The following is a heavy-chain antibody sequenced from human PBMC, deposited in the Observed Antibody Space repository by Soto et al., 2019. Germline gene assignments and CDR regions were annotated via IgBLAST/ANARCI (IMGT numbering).Heavy chain of an antibody. D-gene: IGHD1-26*01. CDR2: IYYSGST. CDR1: GGSISSYY. CDR3: ARGEIVGATSPGAFDI. Sequence: SETLSLTCTVSGGSISSYYWSWIRQPPGKGLEWIGYIYYSGSTNYNPSLKSRVTISVDTSKNQFSLKLSSVTAADTAVYYCARGEIVGATSPGAFDIWGQGTMVTVSS. J-gene: IGHJ3*02. V-gene: IGHV4-59*01.